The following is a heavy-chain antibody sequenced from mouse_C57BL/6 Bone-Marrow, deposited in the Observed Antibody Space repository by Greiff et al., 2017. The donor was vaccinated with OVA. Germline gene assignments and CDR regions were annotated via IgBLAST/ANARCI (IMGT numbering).Heavy chain of an antibody. J-gene: IGHJ4*01. CDR1: GFNIKDDY. CDR2: IDPENGDT. CDR3: TTQTAQATYYAMDY. D-gene: IGHD3-2*02. V-gene: IGHV14-4*01. Sequence: EVKLQQSGAELVRPGASVKLSCTASGFNIKDDYMHWVKQRPEQGLEWIGWIDPENGDTEYASQFQGKATITADTSSNTAYLQLSSLTSEDTAVYYCTTQTAQATYYAMDYWGQGTSVTVSS.